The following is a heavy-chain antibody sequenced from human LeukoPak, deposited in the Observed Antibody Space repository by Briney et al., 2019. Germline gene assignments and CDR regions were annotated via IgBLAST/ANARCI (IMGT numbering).Heavy chain of an antibody. D-gene: IGHD1-14*01. Sequence: ASVKVSCKASGGTFSSYAISWVRQAPGQGLEWMGGIIPIFGTANYAQKFQGRVTITADESTSTAYMELSSLRSEDTAVYYCARITVEPWNWFDPWGQGTLVTVSS. CDR2: IIPIFGTA. CDR1: GGTFSSYA. J-gene: IGHJ5*02. CDR3: ARITVEPWNWFDP. V-gene: IGHV1-69*13.